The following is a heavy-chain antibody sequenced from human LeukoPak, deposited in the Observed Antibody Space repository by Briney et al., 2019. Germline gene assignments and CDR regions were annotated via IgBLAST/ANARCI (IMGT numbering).Heavy chain of an antibody. J-gene: IGHJ6*02. D-gene: IGHD3-10*01. CDR1: GGSISSYY. V-gene: IGHV4-59*01. CDR2: IYYSGST. CDR3: ARLMRLWFGSEYYYGMDV. Sequence: PSETLSLTCTVSGGSISSYYWSWIRQPPVKGLEWIGYIYYSGSTNYNPSLKSRVTISVDTSKNQFSLKLSSVTAADTAVYYCARLMRLWFGSEYYYGMDVWGQGTTVTVSS.